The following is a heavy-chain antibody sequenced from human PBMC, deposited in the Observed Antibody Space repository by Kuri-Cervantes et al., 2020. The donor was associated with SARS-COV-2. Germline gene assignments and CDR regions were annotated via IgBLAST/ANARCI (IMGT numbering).Heavy chain of an antibody. CDR3: ARGEGSRGLMVVLGWRGAGRLDF. Sequence: ASVKVSCKASGYSFNDYYIYWVRQAPGQGLEWMGWINPNSGGTNYAQKFQGWVTMTRDTSLSISYMELCRLTSDDTAVYYCARGEGSRGLMVVLGWRGAGRLDFWGQGTLVTVSS. CDR1: GYSFNDYY. CDR2: INPNSGGT. J-gene: IGHJ4*02. D-gene: IGHD3-10*01. V-gene: IGHV1-2*04.